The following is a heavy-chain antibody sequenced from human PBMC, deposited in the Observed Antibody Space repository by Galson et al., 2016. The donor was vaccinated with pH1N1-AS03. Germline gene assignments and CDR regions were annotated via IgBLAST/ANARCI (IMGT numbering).Heavy chain of an antibody. D-gene: IGHD5/OR15-5a*01. CDR3: AKDLRSKIKVSGFDY. V-gene: IGHV3-23*01. J-gene: IGHJ4*02. Sequence: SLRLSCAASGFTFSSFVMSWVRQAPGKGLEWVAAITGSGGTTYYGDSVKGRFTVSRDNSNNKLYLELNSLRAVDTAIYYCAKDLRSKIKVSGFDYWGQGALVTVSS. CDR1: GFTFSSFV. CDR2: ITGSGGTT.